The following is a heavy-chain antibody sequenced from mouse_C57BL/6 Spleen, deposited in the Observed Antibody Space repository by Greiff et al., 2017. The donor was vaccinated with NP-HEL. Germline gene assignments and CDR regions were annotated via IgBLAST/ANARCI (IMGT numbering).Heavy chain of an antibody. D-gene: IGHD1-1*01. J-gene: IGHJ4*01. CDR3: ARDSVGLYAMDY. CDR1: GFTFSSYA. Sequence: EVQGVESGGGLVKPGGSLKLSCAASGFTFSSYAMSWVRQTPEKRLEWVATISDGGSYTYYPDNVKGRFTISRDNAKNNLYLQMSHLKSEDTAMYYCARDSVGLYAMDYWGQGTSVTVSS. V-gene: IGHV5-4*01. CDR2: ISDGGSYT.